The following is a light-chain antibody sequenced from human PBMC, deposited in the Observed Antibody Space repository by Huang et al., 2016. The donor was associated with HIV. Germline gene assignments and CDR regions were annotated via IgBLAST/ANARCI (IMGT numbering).Light chain of an antibody. J-gene: IGKJ2*01. V-gene: IGKV1-5*01. Sequence: DIQMTQSPSTLSASVGDRVTITCRASQNISTWLAVDQQKPGKAPKRLIYDASSLESGVPSRFSGSGSGTEFTLTISSLQPNNFATYFCQQYSSYPYTFGQGTKLEIK. CDR3: QQYSSYPYT. CDR2: DAS. CDR1: QNISTW.